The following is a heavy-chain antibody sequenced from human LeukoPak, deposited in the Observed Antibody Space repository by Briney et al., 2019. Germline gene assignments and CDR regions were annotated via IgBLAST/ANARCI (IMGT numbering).Heavy chain of an antibody. CDR2: ISGSSGNT. D-gene: IGHD1-14*01. Sequence: TGGSLRLSCAASGFTFNTYWMSWVRQAPGKGLEWVSAISGSSGNTYYADSVKGRFTISRDNSKNTLYLQMNSLRAEDTALYYCAKPAKTDYTDYWGQGTLVTVSS. V-gene: IGHV3-23*01. CDR1: GFTFNTYW. CDR3: AKPAKTDYTDY. J-gene: IGHJ4*02.